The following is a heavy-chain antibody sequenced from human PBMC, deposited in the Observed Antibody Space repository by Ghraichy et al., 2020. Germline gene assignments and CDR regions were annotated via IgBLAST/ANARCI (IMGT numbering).Heavy chain of an antibody. Sequence: ASVKVSCKGSGYTFPGYYIHWVRQAPGQGLEWMGRVIPNRGGTDYAQKFQGRVTMTSDTSISTTYLELSGLTSDDTAVYYCATPNYHHSSGYFLEDSYYFDYWGQGTLVTVSS. D-gene: IGHD3-22*01. V-gene: IGHV1-2*06. CDR2: VIPNRGGT. CDR1: GYTFPGYY. J-gene: IGHJ4*02. CDR3: ATPNYHHSSGYFLEDSYYFDY.